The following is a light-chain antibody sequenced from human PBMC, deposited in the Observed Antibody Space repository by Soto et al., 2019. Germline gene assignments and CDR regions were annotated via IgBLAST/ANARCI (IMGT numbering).Light chain of an antibody. Sequence: QSALTQPASVSGSPGQSITISCTGTSSDVGDYNYVSWYQQHPGKAPKLMIYEVSNRPSGVSSRFSGSKSGNTASLTISGLQADDESDYYCSSFADSSARDYVFGGGTKVTVL. J-gene: IGLJ1*01. V-gene: IGLV2-14*01. CDR3: SSFADSSARDYV. CDR1: SSDVGDYNY. CDR2: EVS.